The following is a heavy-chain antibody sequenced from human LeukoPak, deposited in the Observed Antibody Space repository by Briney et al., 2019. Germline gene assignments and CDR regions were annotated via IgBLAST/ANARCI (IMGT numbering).Heavy chain of an antibody. Sequence: GGSLRLSCAASGFTFSSYGMHWVRQAPGKGLEWVAVIWYDGSNKYYADSVKGRFTISRDNSKNTLYLQMNSLRAEDTAVYYCARAGYDSSGRDAFDIWGQGTMVTVSS. J-gene: IGHJ3*02. V-gene: IGHV3-33*01. CDR1: GFTFSSYG. CDR3: ARAGYDSSGRDAFDI. D-gene: IGHD3-22*01. CDR2: IWYDGSNK.